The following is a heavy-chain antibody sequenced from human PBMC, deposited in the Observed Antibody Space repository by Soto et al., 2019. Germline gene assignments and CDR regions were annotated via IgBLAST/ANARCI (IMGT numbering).Heavy chain of an antibody. CDR2: IYYSGST. CDR3: ARVTTVTQWGFDP. D-gene: IGHD4-17*01. CDR1: GGSISSGDYY. Sequence: QVQLQESGPGLVKPSQTLSLTCTVSGGSISSGDYYWSWIRQPPGKGLEWIGYIYYSGSTYYNPSLKSRVTISVDTSKNQFSLKRSSVTAADTAVYYCARVTTVTQWGFDPWGQGTLVTVSS. J-gene: IGHJ5*02. V-gene: IGHV4-30-4*01.